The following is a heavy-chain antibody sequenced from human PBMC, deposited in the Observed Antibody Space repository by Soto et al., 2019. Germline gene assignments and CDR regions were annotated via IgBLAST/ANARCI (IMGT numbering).Heavy chain of an antibody. Sequence: SETLSLTCTVSGGSISSYYWSWIRQPPGKGLEWIGYIYYSGSTNYNPSLKSRVTISVDTSKNQFSLKLSSVTAADTAVYYCAGMAAGSIDYWGQGTLVTVSS. CDR1: GGSISSYY. CDR2: IYYSGST. V-gene: IGHV4-59*01. CDR3: AGMAAGSIDY. D-gene: IGHD6-13*01. J-gene: IGHJ4*02.